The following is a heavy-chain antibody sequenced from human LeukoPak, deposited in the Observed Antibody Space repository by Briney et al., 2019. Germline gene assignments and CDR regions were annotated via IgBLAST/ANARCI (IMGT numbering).Heavy chain of an antibody. V-gene: IGHV3-30*02. CDR1: GFTFSSYG. CDR3: AKRGEGVSNTWYMNNWFDP. D-gene: IGHD6-13*01. Sequence: GGSLRLSCAASGFTFSSYGMHWVRQAPGKGLEWVAFIRYDGSNKYYADSVKGRFTISRDNSKNTLYLQMNSLRAEDTAVYYCAKRGEGVSNTWYMNNWFDPWGQGTLVTVSS. CDR2: IRYDGSNK. J-gene: IGHJ5*02.